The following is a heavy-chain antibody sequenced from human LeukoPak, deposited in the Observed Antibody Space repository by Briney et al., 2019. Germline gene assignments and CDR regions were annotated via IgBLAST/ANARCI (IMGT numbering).Heavy chain of an antibody. D-gene: IGHD3-3*01. CDR1: GGSISSGGYY. CDR3: ARISGYYPLLYFDY. V-gene: IGHV4-30-2*01. Sequence: PSETLSLTCTVSGGSISSGGYYWSWIRQPPGKGLEWIGYIYHSGSTYYNPSLESRVTISVDRSKNQFSLKLSSVTAADTAVYYCARISGYYPLLYFDYWGQGTLVTVSS. J-gene: IGHJ4*02. CDR2: IYHSGST.